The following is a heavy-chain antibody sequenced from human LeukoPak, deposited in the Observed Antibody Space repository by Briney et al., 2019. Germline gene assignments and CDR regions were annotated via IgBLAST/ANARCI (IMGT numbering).Heavy chain of an antibody. V-gene: IGHV3-30*03. CDR3: TREGMGTSFSAWFDP. J-gene: IGHJ5*01. CDR2: LGSDGRRD. Sequence: GPLLLSCAASGFPFSNNGIHWVRRPPARGREWGAVLGSDGRRDYYADPVKGRFTISRDSSKNMMYLQMNSLRTEDTAVYYCTREGMGTSFSAWFDPWGQGTLVTVSS. D-gene: IGHD1-7*01. CDR1: GFPFSNNG.